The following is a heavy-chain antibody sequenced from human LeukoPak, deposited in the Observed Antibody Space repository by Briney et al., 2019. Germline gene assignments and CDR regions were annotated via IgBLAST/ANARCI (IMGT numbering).Heavy chain of an antibody. CDR1: GGSFSGYY. Sequence: SETLSLNCAVYGGSFSGYYWSWLRQPPGKGLEWIGEINHSGSTNYNPSLKSRVTISVDTSKNQFSLKLSSVTAADTAVYYCARGGRKQQLSPGSYDYWGQGTLVTVSS. CDR3: ARGGRKQQLSPGSYDY. D-gene: IGHD6-13*01. J-gene: IGHJ4*02. V-gene: IGHV4-34*01. CDR2: INHSGST.